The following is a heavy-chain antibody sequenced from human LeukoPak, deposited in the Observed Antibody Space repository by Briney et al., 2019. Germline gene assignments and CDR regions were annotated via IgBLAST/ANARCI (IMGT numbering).Heavy chain of an antibody. CDR3: ARVGAVAGTPPDY. V-gene: IGHV1-2*02. CDR1: GYTFTGYY. Sequence: ASVKVSCKASGYTFTGYYMHWVRQAPGQGLEWMGWINPNSGGTNYAQKFQGRVTMTRDTSISTAYMELSRPRSDDTAVYYCARVGAVAGTPPDYWGQGTLVTVSS. CDR2: INPNSGGT. J-gene: IGHJ4*02. D-gene: IGHD6-19*01.